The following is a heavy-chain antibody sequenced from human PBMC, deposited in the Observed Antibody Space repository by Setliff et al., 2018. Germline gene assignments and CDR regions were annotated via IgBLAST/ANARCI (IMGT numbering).Heavy chain of an antibody. CDR1: GITFSTYS. Sequence: PGGSLRLSCAASGITFSTYSMNWVRQAPGKGPEWVSYISSGNLIIYYADSVKGRFTISRDNSRNTLYLQMKSLRAEDTGIYYCATSTIITYYFDYWGHGTLVTVSS. V-gene: IGHV3-48*01. D-gene: IGHD4-4*01. CDR3: ATSTIITYYFDY. J-gene: IGHJ4*01. CDR2: ISSGNLII.